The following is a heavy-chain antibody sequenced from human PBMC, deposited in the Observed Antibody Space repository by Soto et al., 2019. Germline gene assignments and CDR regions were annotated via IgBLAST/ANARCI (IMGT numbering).Heavy chain of an antibody. V-gene: IGHV1-18*01. CDR3: ARGYGDFNYFDY. D-gene: IGHD4-17*01. CDR1: GYTFTSYG. CDR2: ISAYNGKT. Sequence: ASVKVSCKASGYTFTSYGISWVRQAPGQGLEWMGWISAYNGKTNYAQKFQGRVTITPDKSTSTAYMELSSLRSEDTAVYYCARGYGDFNYFDYWGQGTLVTVSS. J-gene: IGHJ4*02.